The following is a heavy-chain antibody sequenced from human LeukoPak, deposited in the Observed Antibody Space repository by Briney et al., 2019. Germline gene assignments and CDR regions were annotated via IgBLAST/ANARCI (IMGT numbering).Heavy chain of an antibody. CDR3: ARGDFGDYNWFDP. Sequence: SETLSLTCTVSGGSMSSHCWTWIRQPAGKGLEWIGRIHFTGSTRYNPPLKSRVTISLDTSQNQFSLRLTSVTAADTALYYCARGDFGDYNWFDPWGQGTLVIVSS. CDR1: GGSMSSHC. CDR2: IHFTGST. D-gene: IGHD4-17*01. J-gene: IGHJ5*02. V-gene: IGHV4-4*07.